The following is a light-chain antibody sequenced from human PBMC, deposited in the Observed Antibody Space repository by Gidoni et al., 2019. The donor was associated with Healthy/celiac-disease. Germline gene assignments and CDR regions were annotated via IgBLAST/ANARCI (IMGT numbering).Light chain of an antibody. CDR3: QAWDSSVV. CDR1: GDKY. CDR2: QDS. Sequence: GDKYACWYQQKPGQSPVLVIYQDSKRPSGIPERFSGSNSGNTATLTISGTQAMDEADYYCQAWDSSVVFGGGTMLIVL. V-gene: IGLV3-1*01. J-gene: IGLJ2*01.